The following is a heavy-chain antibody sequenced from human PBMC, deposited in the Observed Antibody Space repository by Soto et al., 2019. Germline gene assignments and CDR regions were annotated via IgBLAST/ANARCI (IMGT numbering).Heavy chain of an antibody. V-gene: IGHV1-18*01. Sequence: ASVKVSCKASGYTFTSYGISWVRQAPGQGLEWMGWISAYNGNTNYAQKLQGRVTMTTDTSTSTAYMELRSLRSDDTAVYYCARSITGTTVSLFDYWGQGTLVTVSS. CDR1: GYTFTSYG. CDR2: ISAYNGNT. CDR3: ARSITGTTVSLFDY. D-gene: IGHD1-20*01. J-gene: IGHJ4*02.